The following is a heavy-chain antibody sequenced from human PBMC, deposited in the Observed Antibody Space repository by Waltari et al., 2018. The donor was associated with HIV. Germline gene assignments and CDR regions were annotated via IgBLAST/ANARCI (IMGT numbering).Heavy chain of an antibody. CDR2: ISGSGGRT. J-gene: IGHJ2*01. CDR1: GFTFRSSA. CDR3: AKVTGGWYFDL. V-gene: IGHV3-23*01. D-gene: IGHD3-16*01. Sequence: EVQLLESGGGLVQPGGSLRLSCAAYGFTFRSSAMAWVRHAPEKGLGWVYAISGSGGRTYYADAVKGRLTISRDNSKNTLYLQMNSLRAEDTAVYYCAKVTGGWYFDLWGRGTLVTVSS.